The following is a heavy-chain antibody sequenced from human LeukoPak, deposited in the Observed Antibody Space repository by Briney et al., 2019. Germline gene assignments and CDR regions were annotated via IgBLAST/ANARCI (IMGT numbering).Heavy chain of an antibody. CDR2: INPNSGGT. CDR3: ARDSTYYDFWSGYDPDY. CDR1: GYTFTGYY. D-gene: IGHD3-3*01. J-gene: IGHJ4*02. V-gene: IGHV1-2*02. Sequence: GASVKVSCKASGYTFTGYYMHWVRQAPGQGLEWMGWINPNSGGTNYAQKFQGRVTMTRDTSISTAYMELSRLRSDDTAVYYCARDSTYYDFWSGYDPDYWGQGTLVTVSS.